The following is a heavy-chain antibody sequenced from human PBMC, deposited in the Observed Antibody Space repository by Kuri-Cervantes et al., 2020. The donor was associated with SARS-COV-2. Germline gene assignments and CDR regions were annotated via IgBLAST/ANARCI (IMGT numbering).Heavy chain of an antibody. D-gene: IGHD5-18*01. Sequence: GEPLKISCAASGFTFSSYAMSWVRQAPGKGLEWVSAISGSGGSTYYADSVKGRFTISRDNSKNTLYLQMNSLRAEDTAVYYCAKDLYSYGYYYYGMDVWGQGTTVTVSS. CDR3: AKDLYSYGYYYYGMDV. CDR2: ISGSGGST. CDR1: GFTFSSYA. J-gene: IGHJ6*02. V-gene: IGHV3-23*01.